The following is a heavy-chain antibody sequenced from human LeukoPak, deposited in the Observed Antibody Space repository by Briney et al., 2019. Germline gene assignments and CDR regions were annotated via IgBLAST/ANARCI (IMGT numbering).Heavy chain of an antibody. CDR1: GGSFSGYY. V-gene: IGHV4-34*01. J-gene: IGHJ4*02. CDR2: INHSGST. CDR3: ARASIPYDFWSGYDY. D-gene: IGHD3-3*01. Sequence: SETLSLTCAVYGGSFSGYYWSWIRQPPGKGLEWIGEINHSGSTNYNPSLKSRVTISVDTSKNQFSLKLSSVTAADTAVYYCARASIPYDFWSGYDYWGQGTLVTVSS.